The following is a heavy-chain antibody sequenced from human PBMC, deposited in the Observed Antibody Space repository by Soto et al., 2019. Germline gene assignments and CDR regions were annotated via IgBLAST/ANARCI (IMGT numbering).Heavy chain of an antibody. CDR3: AKAWWRSSTYYSYGMDV. Sequence: EVQLLESGGGLVQPGGSLRLSCAASGFTFSSYAMSWVRQAPGKGLEWVSAISGSGGSTYYADSVKGRFTISRDNFKKTLYLQMNGLRPEDTAVYYCAKAWWRSSTYYSYGMDVWGQGTTVTVSS. CDR2: ISGSGGST. CDR1: GFTFSSYA. J-gene: IGHJ6*02. D-gene: IGHD2-15*01. V-gene: IGHV3-23*01.